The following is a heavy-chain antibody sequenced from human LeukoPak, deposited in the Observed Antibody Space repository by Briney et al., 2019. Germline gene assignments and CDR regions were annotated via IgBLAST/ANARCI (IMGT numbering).Heavy chain of an antibody. CDR3: ARDRRVGWFGTPGRDGMDV. J-gene: IGHJ6*02. CDR2: ISYDGSNK. CDR1: GFTFGDYA. D-gene: IGHD3-10*01. Sequence: GGSLRLSCTASGFTFGDYAMHWVRQAPGKGLEWVAVISYDGSNKYYADSVKGRFTISRDNSKNTLYLQMNSLRAEDTAVYYCARDRRVGWFGTPGRDGMDVWGQGTTVTVSS. V-gene: IGHV3-30-3*01.